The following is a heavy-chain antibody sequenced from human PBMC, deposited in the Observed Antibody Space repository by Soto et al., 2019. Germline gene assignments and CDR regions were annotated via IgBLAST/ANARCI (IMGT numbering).Heavy chain of an antibody. J-gene: IGHJ6*02. CDR2: IYYSGST. CDR1: GGSISSGSYY. V-gene: IGHV4-31*03. D-gene: IGHD3-10*01. CDR3: ATRTDYYYGSGSLGGMDV. Sequence: QVELQESGPGLVKPSQTLSLTCTVSGGSISSGSYYWSWIRQLPGKGLEWIGYIYYSGSTYYNPSLQSRVTISVDTSKKQFSLKLNSVTAANTAVYYCATRTDYYYGSGSLGGMDVWGQGTTVTVSS.